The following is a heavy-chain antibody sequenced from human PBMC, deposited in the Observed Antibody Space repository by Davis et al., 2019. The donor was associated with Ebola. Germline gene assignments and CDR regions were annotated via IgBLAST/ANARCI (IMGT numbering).Heavy chain of an antibody. J-gene: IGHJ4*02. Sequence: ASVKVSCKASGYTFTSYDINWVRQATGQGLEWMGWMNPNSGNTGYAQKFQGRVTMTRNTSISTAYMELSSLRSEDTAVYYCARGGDAYCSGGSCYSADYWGQGTLVTVSS. CDR1: GYTFTSYD. V-gene: IGHV1-8*01. D-gene: IGHD2-15*01. CDR3: ARGGDAYCSGGSCYSADY. CDR2: MNPNSGNT.